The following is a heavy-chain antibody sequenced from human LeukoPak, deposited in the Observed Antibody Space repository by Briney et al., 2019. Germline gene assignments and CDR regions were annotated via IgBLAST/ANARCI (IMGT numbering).Heavy chain of an antibody. J-gene: IGHJ4*02. D-gene: IGHD1-26*01. V-gene: IGHV1-18*01. CDR1: GYTFTSYG. CDR2: ISASSGNT. CDR3: ARDDQILSGAYYQAFDY. Sequence: ASVKVSCRASGYTFTSYGVSWVRQAPGQGLEWMGWISASSGNTKYSQRLQGRVCMTTDTSTSTAYMELRSLRSDDTAVYYCARDDQILSGAYYQAFDYWGQGTLVTVSS.